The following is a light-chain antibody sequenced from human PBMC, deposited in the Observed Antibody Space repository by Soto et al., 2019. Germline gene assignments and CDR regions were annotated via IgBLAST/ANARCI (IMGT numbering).Light chain of an antibody. J-gene: IGKJ5*01. CDR1: QSLTTRY. CDR3: QQYGSSPT. V-gene: IGKV3-20*01. Sequence: EIVLTQSPGTLSLFPGERATLSCRASQSLTTRYLAWYQQKPGQAPRLLSYGASSRATGIPDRCSGGGSGTDFTLTISRLEPDDFALYHWQQYGSSPTFGQGTRLEIK. CDR2: GAS.